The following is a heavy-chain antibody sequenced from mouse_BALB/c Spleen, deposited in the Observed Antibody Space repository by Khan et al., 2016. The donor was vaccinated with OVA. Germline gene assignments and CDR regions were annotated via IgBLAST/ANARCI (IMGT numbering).Heavy chain of an antibody. CDR2: MIYSGDT. D-gene: IGHD2-14*01. CDR3: ARSTYRYAFAY. CDR1: GDSITSGY. Sequence: VQLQEAGPSLVKPSQTLSLTCSVTGDSITSGYWTWIRKFPGNKLEYMGYMIYSGDTYYNHSLKSRISITRHTSKNQSYLQLNSVTTEDTATYYCARSTYRYAFAYWGQGTLVTVSA. V-gene: IGHV3-8*02. J-gene: IGHJ3*01.